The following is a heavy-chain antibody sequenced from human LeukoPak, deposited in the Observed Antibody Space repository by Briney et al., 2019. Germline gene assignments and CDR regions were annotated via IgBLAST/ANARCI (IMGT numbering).Heavy chain of an antibody. CDR3: AKDLGYGMDV. J-gene: IGHJ6*02. V-gene: IGHV3-30*18. Sequence: GRSLRLSCAASGFTFSSYGMHWVRQAPGKGLEWVAVISYDGSNKYYADSVKGRFTISRDNSKNTLYLQMNSLRAEDTAVYYCAKDLGYGMDVWGQGTTVTVSS. CDR1: GFTFSSYG. CDR2: ISYDGSNK.